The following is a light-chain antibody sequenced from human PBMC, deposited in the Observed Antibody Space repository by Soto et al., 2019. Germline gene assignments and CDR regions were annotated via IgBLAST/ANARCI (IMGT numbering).Light chain of an antibody. V-gene: IGKV2-24*01. CDR3: TQATHIPRK. J-gene: IGKJ1*01. CDR2: KIS. Sequence: DIVMTQTPLSSPVTLGQPASISCRSSQSLVHSDGNTYLSWLQQRPGQPPRLLIYKISNRLSGVPARYSGRGEGTEYTLRIRRVEDADVGVYYCTQATHIPRKFGKGTKVEIK. CDR1: QSLVHSDGNTY.